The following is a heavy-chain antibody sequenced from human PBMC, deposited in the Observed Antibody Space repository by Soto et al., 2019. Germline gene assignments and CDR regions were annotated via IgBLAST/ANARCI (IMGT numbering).Heavy chain of an antibody. CDR1: GFTFSSYA. CDR3: ANTVVDSQWLATTDY. D-gene: IGHD6-19*01. V-gene: IGHV3-23*01. CDR2: ISGSGGST. J-gene: IGHJ4*02. Sequence: EVQLLESGAGLVQPGGSLRLSCAASGFTFSSYAMSWVRQAPGKGLEWVTAISGSGGSTYYADSVKGRFTISRDNSEITLYLQMNSLRAEDTAVYYCANTVVDSQWLATTDYWGQGTLVTVSS.